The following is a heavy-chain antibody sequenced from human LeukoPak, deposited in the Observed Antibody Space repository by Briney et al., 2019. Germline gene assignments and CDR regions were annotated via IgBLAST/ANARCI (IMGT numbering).Heavy chain of an antibody. Sequence: SETLSLTCTVSGGSISSYYWSWIRQPPGKGLEWIGYIYTSGSTNYNPSLKSRVTISVDTSKNQFSLKLSSVTAADTAAYYCARLDEMATTFDYWGQGTLVTVSS. CDR1: GGSISSYY. V-gene: IGHV4-4*09. J-gene: IGHJ4*02. CDR3: ARLDEMATTFDY. CDR2: IYTSGST. D-gene: IGHD5-24*01.